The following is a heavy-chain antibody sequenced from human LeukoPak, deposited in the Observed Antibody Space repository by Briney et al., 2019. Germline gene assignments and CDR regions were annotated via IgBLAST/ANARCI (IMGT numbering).Heavy chain of an antibody. J-gene: IGHJ6*03. CDR3: ARLQYYYGSGNAYYMDV. V-gene: IGHV4-30-4*08. CDR2: IYYSGST. CDR1: GGSISSGDYS. Sequence: SETLSLTCTVSGGSISSGDYSWSWIRQPPGKGLEWIGYIYYSGSTYYNPSLKSRVTISVDTSKNQFSLKLSSVTAADTAVYYCARLQYYYGSGNAYYMDVWGKGTTVTVSS. D-gene: IGHD3-10*01.